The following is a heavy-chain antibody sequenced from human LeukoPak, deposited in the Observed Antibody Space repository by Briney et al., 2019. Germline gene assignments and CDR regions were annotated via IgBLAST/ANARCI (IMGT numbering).Heavy chain of an antibody. V-gene: IGHV3-23*01. CDR1: GFTFSSYA. CDR3: AKVSGYYGSGSPPTSYYYGMDV. Sequence: GGSLRLSCAASGFTFSSYAMSWVRQAPGKGLEWVSAISGSGGSKYYADSVKGRFTISRDNSKNTLYLQMNSLRAEDTAVYYCAKVSGYYGSGSPPTSYYYGMDVWGQGTTVTVSS. D-gene: IGHD3-10*01. J-gene: IGHJ6*02. CDR2: ISGSGGSK.